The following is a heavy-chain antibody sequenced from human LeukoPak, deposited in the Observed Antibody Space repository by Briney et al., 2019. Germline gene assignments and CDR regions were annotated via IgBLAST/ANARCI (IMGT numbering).Heavy chain of an antibody. CDR3: ARGGITVTSFDY. CDR1: GGSISSYY. V-gene: IGHV4-59*08. CDR2: INYSGST. Sequence: SETLSLTCTVSGGSISSYYWSWIRQPPGKGLEWIGYINYSGSTNYNPSLKSRVTISVDTSKNQFSLKLSSVTAADTAVYYCARGGITVTSFDYWGQGTLVTVSS. D-gene: IGHD4-17*01. J-gene: IGHJ4*02.